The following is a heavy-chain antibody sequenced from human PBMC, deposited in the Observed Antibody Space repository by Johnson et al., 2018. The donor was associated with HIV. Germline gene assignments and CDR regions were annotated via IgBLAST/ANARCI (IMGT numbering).Heavy chain of an antibody. CDR3: EKVVTASTSWLDDALDI. D-gene: IGHD6-13*01. J-gene: IGHJ3*02. V-gene: IGHV3-30-3*01. Sequence: QVQLVESGGGVVQPGRSLRLSCAGSGFTFSSYPMHWVRQPPGKGLEWVAVISYDGNNKYYADSVKGRFSISRDNSKNALYLQMNSLRAEDTAVYYCEKVVTASTSWLDDALDIWGQGTMVTVSS. CDR2: ISYDGNNK. CDR1: GFTFSSYP.